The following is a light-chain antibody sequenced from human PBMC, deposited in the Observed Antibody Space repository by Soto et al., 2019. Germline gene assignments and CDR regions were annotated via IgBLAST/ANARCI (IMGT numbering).Light chain of an antibody. CDR2: EVS. Sequence: QSALTQPASVSGSPGQSITISCTGTSSDVGGYNYVCWYQQHPGKAPKLIIFEVSNRPSGVSNRFSGSKSGNTASLTISGLQAEDEADYYCSSYKSSTTYVFGTGTKVTVL. CDR3: SSYKSSTTYV. CDR1: SSDVGGYNY. V-gene: IGLV2-14*01. J-gene: IGLJ1*01.